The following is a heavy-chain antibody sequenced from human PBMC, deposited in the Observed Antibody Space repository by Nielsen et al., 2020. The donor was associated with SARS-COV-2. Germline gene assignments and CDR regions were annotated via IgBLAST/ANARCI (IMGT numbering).Heavy chain of an antibody. CDR1: GFTFSSLW. CDR2: AYYSGTT. V-gene: IGHV4-59*05. D-gene: IGHD3-9*01. CDR3: GSHYYDRVTLYYTDY. Sequence: GSLRLSCAASGFTFSSLWMSWVRQVPGKGLEWVGSAYYSGTTYSNPSLQSRLTISVDTSKNQFSLTLSSVTAADTAVYYCGSHYYDRVTLYYTDYWGQGIPVTVSS. J-gene: IGHJ4*02.